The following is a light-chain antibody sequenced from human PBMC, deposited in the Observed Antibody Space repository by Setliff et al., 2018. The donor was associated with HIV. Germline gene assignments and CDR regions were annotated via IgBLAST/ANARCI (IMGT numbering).Light chain of an antibody. CDR3: CSYASSGSLV. Sequence: SALTQPASVSRSPGQSITISCTGTSSDVGTYNHVSWYQLPPGKAPQLILYEVSKWPSGASNHFSGSKSGNTASLTISGLRTEDEAEYYCCSYASSGSLVFGAGTNVTV. CDR1: SSDVGTYNH. CDR2: EVS. J-gene: IGLJ1*01. V-gene: IGLV2-23*02.